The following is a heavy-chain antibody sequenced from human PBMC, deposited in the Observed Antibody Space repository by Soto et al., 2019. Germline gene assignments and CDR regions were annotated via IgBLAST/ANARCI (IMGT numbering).Heavy chain of an antibody. CDR2: IYYSGST. J-gene: IGHJ4*02. V-gene: IGHV4-59*12. CDR3: ARDRYVWDY. D-gene: IGHD3-16*01. CDR1: GGSISSYY. Sequence: ETLSLTCTVSGGSISSYYWSWIRQPPGKGLEWIGYIYYSGSTNYNPSLKSRVTIPVDTSKNQFSLKLSSVTAADTAVYFCARDRYVWDYWGQGTLVTVSS.